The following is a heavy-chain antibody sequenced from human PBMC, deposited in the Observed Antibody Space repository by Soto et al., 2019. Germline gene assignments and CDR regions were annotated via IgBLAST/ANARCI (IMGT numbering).Heavy chain of an antibody. CDR3: PRAGGLLLDY. D-gene: IGHD2-15*01. Sequence: QVQLVESGGGVVQPGRSLRLSCAASGFTFSSYAMHWVRQAPGKGLEWVAVISYDGSNKYYADSVKGRFTISRDISKNTLYLQMNSLRPEDTAVYYCPRAGGLLLDYWGQGTLVTVSS. J-gene: IGHJ4*02. CDR2: ISYDGSNK. V-gene: IGHV3-30-3*01. CDR1: GFTFSSYA.